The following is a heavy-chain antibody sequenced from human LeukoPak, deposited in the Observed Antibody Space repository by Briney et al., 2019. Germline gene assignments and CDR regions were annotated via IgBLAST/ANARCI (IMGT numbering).Heavy chain of an antibody. Sequence: ASVKVSCKASGYTFTSYYMHWVRQAPGQGLEWMGIINPSGGSTSYAQKFQGRVTMTRDTSTSTVYMELSSLRSEDTAVYCCARDGYSSGWSSAEYFQHWGQGTLVTVSS. CDR3: ARDGYSSGWSSAEYFQH. CDR2: INPSGGST. CDR1: GYTFTSYY. J-gene: IGHJ1*01. D-gene: IGHD6-19*01. V-gene: IGHV1-46*01.